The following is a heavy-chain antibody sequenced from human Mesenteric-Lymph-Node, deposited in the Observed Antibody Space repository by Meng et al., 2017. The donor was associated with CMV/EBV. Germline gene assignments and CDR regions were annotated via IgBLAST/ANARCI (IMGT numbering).Heavy chain of an antibody. CDR1: GFTFSSYS. CDR3: ANGEGSRWDDAFDI. D-gene: IGHD6-13*01. Sequence: GGSLRLSCAASGFTFSSYSMDWVRQAPGKGLEWVSVIYSGGSTYYADSVKGRFTISRDNSKNTVYLQMDNLRVEDTAVYYCANGEGSRWDDAFDIWGPGTMVTVSS. CDR2: IYSGGST. V-gene: IGHV3-66*02. J-gene: IGHJ3*02.